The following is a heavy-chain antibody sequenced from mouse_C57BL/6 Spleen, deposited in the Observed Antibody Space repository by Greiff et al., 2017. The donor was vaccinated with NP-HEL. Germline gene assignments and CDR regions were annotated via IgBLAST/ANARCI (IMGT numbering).Heavy chain of an antibody. J-gene: IGHJ3*01. CDR1: GYSFTGYF. Sequence: EVQLVESGPELVKPGDSVKISCKASGYSFTGYFMNWVMQSHGKSLEWIGRINPYNGDTFYNQKFKGKATLTVDKSSSTAHMELRSLTSEDSAVYYCAREDYDYDGFAYWGQGTLVTVSA. D-gene: IGHD2-4*01. CDR3: AREDYDYDGFAY. CDR2: INPYNGDT. V-gene: IGHV1-20*01.